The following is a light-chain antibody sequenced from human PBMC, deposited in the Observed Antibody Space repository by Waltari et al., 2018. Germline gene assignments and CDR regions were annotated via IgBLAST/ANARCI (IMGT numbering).Light chain of an antibody. J-gene: IGLJ3*02. CDR1: SGDIGVFHY. CDR2: AVS. CDR3: SSYTNSNTWV. V-gene: IGLV2-14*03. Sequence: QSALTQPASVSGSPGQPITISCTGTSGDIGVFHYVSWYQQHPGKVPKLLIYAVSKRPSGVSNRLSGSKSGNTASLTISGLQAEDEADYYCSSYTNSNTWVFGGGTKLTVL.